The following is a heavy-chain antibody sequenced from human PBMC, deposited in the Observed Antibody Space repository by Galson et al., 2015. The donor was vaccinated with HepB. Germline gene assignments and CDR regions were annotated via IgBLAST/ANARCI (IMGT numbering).Heavy chain of an antibody. V-gene: IGHV3-30-3*01. CDR1: GFTFSSYA. J-gene: IGHJ1*01. CDR3: ARDGYPDIVVVPAAGGYFQH. Sequence: SLRLSCAASGFTFSSYAMHWVRQAPGKGLEWVAVISYDGSNKYYADSVKGRFTISRDNSKNTLYLQMNSLRAEDTAVYYCARDGYPDIVVVPAAGGYFQHWGQGTLVTVSS. CDR2: ISYDGSNK. D-gene: IGHD2-2*01.